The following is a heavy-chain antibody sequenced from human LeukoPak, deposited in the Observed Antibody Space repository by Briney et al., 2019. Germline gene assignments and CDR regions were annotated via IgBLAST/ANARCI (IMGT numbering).Heavy chain of an antibody. Sequence: GGSLRLSCAASGFTFSSYAMSWVRQAPGKGLEWVSAISGSDGSTYYADSVKGRFTISRDNSKNTLYLQMNSLRAEDTAVYYCAKEGFWSGLDYYYMDVWGKGTTVTVSS. D-gene: IGHD3-3*01. J-gene: IGHJ6*03. CDR1: GFTFSSYA. CDR3: AKEGFWSGLDYYYMDV. V-gene: IGHV3-23*01. CDR2: ISGSDGST.